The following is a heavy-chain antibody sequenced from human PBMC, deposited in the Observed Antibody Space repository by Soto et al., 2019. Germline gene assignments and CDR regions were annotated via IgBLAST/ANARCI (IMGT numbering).Heavy chain of an antibody. D-gene: IGHD3-22*01. Sequence: SETLSLTCTVSGGSISSYYWSWIRQPPGKGLEWIGYIYYSGSTNYNPSLKSRVTISADTSKNQFSLKLSSVTAADTAVYYCARRKGYYYDSSGYYFDYWGQGTLVTVSS. CDR2: IYYSGST. J-gene: IGHJ4*02. CDR1: GGSISSYY. CDR3: ARRKGYYYDSSGYYFDY. V-gene: IGHV4-59*01.